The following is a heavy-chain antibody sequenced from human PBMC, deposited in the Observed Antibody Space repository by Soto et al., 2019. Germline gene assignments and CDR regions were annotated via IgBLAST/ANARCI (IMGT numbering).Heavy chain of an antibody. J-gene: IGHJ4*02. CDR3: ARVLTGAFDY. CDR2: IKQEGSEK. V-gene: IGHV3-7*01. CDR1: GFTFSSYW. Sequence: EVQLVESGGGLVQPGGSLRLSCAASGFTFSSYWMSWVRQAPGKGLEWVANIKQEGSEKYYVDSVKGRFTISRDNAKNSLYMQMNSLRAEDTAVCYCARVLTGAFDYWGQGTLVTVSS. D-gene: IGHD3-9*01.